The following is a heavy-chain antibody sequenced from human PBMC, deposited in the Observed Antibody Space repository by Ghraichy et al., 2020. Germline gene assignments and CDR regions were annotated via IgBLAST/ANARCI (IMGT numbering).Heavy chain of an antibody. CDR2: IYYRGST. CDR1: GDAINNSNYY. V-gene: IGHV4-39*01. D-gene: IGHD3-16*02. CDR3: ARRKGHGKGVNDY. Sequence: SETLSLTCSVSGDAINNSNYYWGWIRQPPGKGLEWIGSIYYRGSTYYNPSLRSRLTISVDTSKSQISLRLTSVTAADTAVYYCARRKGHGKGVNDYWGQGTLVTVSS. J-gene: IGHJ4*02.